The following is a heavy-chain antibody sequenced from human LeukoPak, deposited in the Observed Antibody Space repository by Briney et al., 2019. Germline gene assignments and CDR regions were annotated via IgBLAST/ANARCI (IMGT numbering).Heavy chain of an antibody. CDR2: IYYSGST. D-gene: IGHD1-26*01. CDR3: ARHRAGAGKYFDY. J-gene: IGHJ4*02. V-gene: IGHV4-39*01. CDR1: GASIEGGRYY. Sequence: SETLSLTCAVSGASIEGGRYYWTWLRQPPGKGLEWIGIIYYSGSTYFHPSLKSRVTMSVDTSKYQFSLKVSSVTAADTAVYYCARHRAGAGKYFDYWGQGTLVTVSS.